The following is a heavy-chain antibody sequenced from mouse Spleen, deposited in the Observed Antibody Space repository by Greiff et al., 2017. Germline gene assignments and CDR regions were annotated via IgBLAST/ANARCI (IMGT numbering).Heavy chain of an antibody. CDR1: GYSITSGYY. CDR3: ARVSGSSPWYFDV. V-gene: IGHV3-6*01. Sequence: EVKLVESGPGLVKPSQSLSLTCSVTGYSITSGYYWNWIRQFPGNKLEWMGYISYDGSNNYNPSLKNRISITRDTSKNQFFLKLNSVTTEDTATYYCARVSGSSPWYFDVWGAGTTVTVSS. CDR2: ISYDGSN. D-gene: IGHD1-1*01. J-gene: IGHJ1*01.